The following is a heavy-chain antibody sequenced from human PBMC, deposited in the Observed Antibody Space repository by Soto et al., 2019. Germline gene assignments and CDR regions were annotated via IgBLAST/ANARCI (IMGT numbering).Heavy chain of an antibody. CDR2: INPNSGGT. CDR1: GYTFTGYY. Sequence: GASVKVSCKASGYTFTGYYTHWVRQAPGQGLEWMGWINPNSGGTNYAQKFQGWVTMTRDTSISTAYMELSRLRSDDTAVYYCAREYSGSHDAFDIWGQGTMVTVSS. D-gene: IGHD1-26*01. CDR3: AREYSGSHDAFDI. V-gene: IGHV1-2*04. J-gene: IGHJ3*02.